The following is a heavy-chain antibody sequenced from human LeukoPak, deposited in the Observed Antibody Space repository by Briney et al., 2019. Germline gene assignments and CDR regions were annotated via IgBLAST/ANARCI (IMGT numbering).Heavy chain of an antibody. Sequence: GASVKVSCKASGYTFIDYYMHWVRQAPGQGLEWMGWINPNSGGTNYAQKLQGRVTMTTDTSTSTAYMELRSLRSDDTAVYYCAASSGWQGGDCWGQGTQVTVSS. CDR3: AASSGWQGGDC. D-gene: IGHD6-19*01. CDR2: INPNSGGT. J-gene: IGHJ4*02. CDR1: GYTFIDYY. V-gene: IGHV1-2*02.